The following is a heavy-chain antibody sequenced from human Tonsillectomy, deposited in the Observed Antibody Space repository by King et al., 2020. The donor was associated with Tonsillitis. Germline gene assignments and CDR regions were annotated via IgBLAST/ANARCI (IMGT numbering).Heavy chain of an antibody. CDR1: GYTFTGYY. CDR2: INPSSGDT. CDR3: ARVISAMVTGIDF. Sequence: VQLVESGAEVKKPGASVRVSCKASGYTFTGYYMHWVRQAPGQGLEGMGWINPSSGDTNCAQKFQGRVTMTRDTSSSTAYMELSRLRSDDTAMYYCARVISAMVTGIDFWGQGTLVTVSS. J-gene: IGHJ4*02. V-gene: IGHV1-2*02. D-gene: IGHD5-18*01.